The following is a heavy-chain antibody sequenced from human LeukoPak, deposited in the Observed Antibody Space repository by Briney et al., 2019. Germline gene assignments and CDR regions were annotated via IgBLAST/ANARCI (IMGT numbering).Heavy chain of an antibody. Sequence: SETLSLTCAVSGGSISSGGYPWSWIRQPPGKGLEWIGYIYHSGSTYYNPSLKSRVTISVDRSKNQFSLKLSSVTAADTAVYYCARLYSSSQFDYWGQGTLVTVSS. V-gene: IGHV4-30-2*01. CDR1: GGSISSGGYP. J-gene: IGHJ4*02. CDR3: ARLYSSSQFDY. D-gene: IGHD6-13*01. CDR2: IYHSGST.